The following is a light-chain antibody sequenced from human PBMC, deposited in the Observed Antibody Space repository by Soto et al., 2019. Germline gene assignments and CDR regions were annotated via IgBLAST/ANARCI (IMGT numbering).Light chain of an antibody. Sequence: DIQMTQSPSTLSASVGDRVTITCRASQSISSWLAWYQQKPGKAPKLLIYDASSLDSGVPSRFSGSGSGTEFTLTISSLQPDVFATYYCQQYNRYWTFGQGTKVEIK. CDR3: QQYNRYWT. CDR2: DAS. J-gene: IGKJ1*01. CDR1: QSISSW. V-gene: IGKV1-5*01.